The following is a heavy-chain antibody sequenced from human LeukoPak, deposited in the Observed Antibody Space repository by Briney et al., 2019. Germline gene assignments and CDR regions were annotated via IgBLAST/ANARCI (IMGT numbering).Heavy chain of an antibody. Sequence: GGSLRLSCAASAFPFTSSPMTWVRQAQGKGLEWVAVIDGTGGDTYYADSVRGRFTISRVNSKNTLYLQMDSLRVEDTALYYCARIGVYWGQGTLVAVSS. J-gene: IGHJ4*02. CDR1: AFPFTSSP. CDR3: ARIGVY. CDR2: IDGTGGDT. V-gene: IGHV3-23*01. D-gene: IGHD2/OR15-2a*01.